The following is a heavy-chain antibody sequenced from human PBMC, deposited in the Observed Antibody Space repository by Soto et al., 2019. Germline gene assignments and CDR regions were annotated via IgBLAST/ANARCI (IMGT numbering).Heavy chain of an antibody. CDR2: IKQDGSNK. V-gene: IGHV3-7*01. CDR1: GFTFSSYW. Sequence: PGGSLRLSCAASGFTFSSYWMSWVRQAPGKGLEWVANIKQDGSNKYYADSVKGRFTISRDNSKNTLYLQMNSLRAEDTAVYYCAKTFSRITMIVVAAWFDYWGQGTLVTVSS. CDR3: AKTFSRITMIVVAAWFDY. D-gene: IGHD3-22*01. J-gene: IGHJ4*02.